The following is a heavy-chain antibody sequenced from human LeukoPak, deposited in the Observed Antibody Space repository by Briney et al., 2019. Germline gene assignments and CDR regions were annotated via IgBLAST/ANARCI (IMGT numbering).Heavy chain of an antibody. CDR2: IYTSGST. CDR1: GGSISSYY. CDR3: ARAVRGDYDFWSGSPSHAFDI. J-gene: IGHJ3*02. D-gene: IGHD3-3*01. Sequence: SETLSLTCTVSGGSISSYYWSWIRQPAGKGLEWIGRIYTSGSTNYNPSLKSRVTISVDTSKNQFSLKLSSVTAADTAVYYCARAVRGDYDFWSGSPSHAFDIWGQGTMVTVSS. V-gene: IGHV4-4*07.